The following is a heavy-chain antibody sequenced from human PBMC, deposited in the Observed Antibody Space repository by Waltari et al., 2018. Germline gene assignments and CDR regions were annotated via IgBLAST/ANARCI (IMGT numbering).Heavy chain of an antibody. D-gene: IGHD2-21*01. J-gene: IGHJ5*02. V-gene: IGHV2-5*02. CDR1: GFSISASGVG. CDR3: ARLWWTGNGFDP. Sequence: QITLKESGPRLVAPTQTLTLTCSPSGFSISASGVGVGWFRQPPGKALEWHALIYWDDTRRYRPSLLSRLTITKDTSENQVVLSMANMGPVDTATYFCARLWWTGNGFDPWGPGTLVTVS. CDR2: IYWDDTR.